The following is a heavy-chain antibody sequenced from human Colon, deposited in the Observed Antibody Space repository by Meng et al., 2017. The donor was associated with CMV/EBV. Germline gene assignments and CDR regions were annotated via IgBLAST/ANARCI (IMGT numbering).Heavy chain of an antibody. J-gene: IGHJ4*02. CDR3: ATTGETKPDFDY. D-gene: IGHD4-17*01. V-gene: IGHV3-53*01. Sequence: GESLKISCAASGFTFDDYGMSWVRQAPGKGLEWVSVIYSGGSTYYADSVKGRFTISRDNSKNTVYLQMNSLRADDTAVYYCATTGETKPDFDYWGQGTPVTVSS. CDR1: GFTFDDYG. CDR2: IYSGGST.